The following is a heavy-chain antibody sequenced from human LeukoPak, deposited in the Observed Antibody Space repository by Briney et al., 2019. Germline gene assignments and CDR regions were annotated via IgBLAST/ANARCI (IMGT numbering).Heavy chain of an antibody. CDR3: ARAISCGSPISASDY. Sequence: ASVKVSCKASLYTFTGYYMHWVRQAPGQGLEWMGWINPNSDFTNFAQNFQGRVTMTSDTSISTAYMELSRLRSDDTAAYYCARAISCGSPISASDYWGQGALVTVSS. J-gene: IGHJ4*02. CDR2: INPNSDFT. V-gene: IGHV1-2*02. D-gene: IGHD2-15*01. CDR1: LYTFTGYY.